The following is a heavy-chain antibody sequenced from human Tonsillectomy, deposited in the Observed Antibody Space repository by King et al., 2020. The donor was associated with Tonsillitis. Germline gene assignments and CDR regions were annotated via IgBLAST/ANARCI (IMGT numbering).Heavy chain of an antibody. J-gene: IGHJ6*02. V-gene: IGHV3-73*02. D-gene: IGHD2-8*01. CDR3: TRLEPYCSNGVCYNYYYYGMDV. CDR2: IRSKANNSAT. CDR1: GFTFSGSA. Sequence: VQLVESGGGLVQPGGSLKLSCAASGFTFSGSAMHWVRQASGKGLEWVGRIRSKANNSATAYAASGKGRFTISRDDSKNMAYLQMNSLKTVDTAVYYFTRLEPYCSNGVCYNYYYYGMDVWGQGTTVTVSS.